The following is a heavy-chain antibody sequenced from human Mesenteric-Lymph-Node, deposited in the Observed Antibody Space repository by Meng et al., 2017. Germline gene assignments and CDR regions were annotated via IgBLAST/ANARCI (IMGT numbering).Heavy chain of an antibody. J-gene: IGHJ4*02. CDR1: GFTFSTYE. Sequence: GESLKISCAASGFTFSTYEMNWVRQAPGKGLEWVSRINGDGSMAFYADSVKCRFAISRDNAKNTLYLQMNSLRAEDTAVYYCARDFDYVSAYWGQGTLVTVSS. CDR3: ARDFDYVSAY. D-gene: IGHD3-16*01. V-gene: IGHV3-74*01. CDR2: INGDGSMA.